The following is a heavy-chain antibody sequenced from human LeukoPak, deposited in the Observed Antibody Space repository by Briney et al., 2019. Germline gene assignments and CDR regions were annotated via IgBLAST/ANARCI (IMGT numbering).Heavy chain of an antibody. D-gene: IGHD1-26*01. Sequence: PGGSLRLSCAASGFTFSSYEMNWVRQAPGKGLEWVSYISSSGSTIYYADSVKGRFTISRDNAKKSLYLQMNSLRAEDTAVYYCARAYSGTYGLGYYYMDVWGKGTTVTVSS. J-gene: IGHJ6*03. CDR2: ISSSGSTI. V-gene: IGHV3-48*03. CDR1: GFTFSSYE. CDR3: ARAYSGTYGLGYYYMDV.